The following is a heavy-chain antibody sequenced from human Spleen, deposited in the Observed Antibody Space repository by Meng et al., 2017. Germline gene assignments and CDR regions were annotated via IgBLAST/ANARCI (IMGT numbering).Heavy chain of an antibody. CDR2: ISSSGSTI. CDR1: GFTFSNYE. D-gene: IGHD4-23*01. CDR3: ARDRYGGGMDV. V-gene: IGHV3-48*03. Sequence: GGSLRLSCAASGFTFSNYEMNWVRQAPGKGLEWISYISSSGSTIYYADSVEGRFTISRDSAKNSLYLRMSSLRAEDTAVYYCARDRYGGGMDVWGQGTTVTVSS. J-gene: IGHJ6*02.